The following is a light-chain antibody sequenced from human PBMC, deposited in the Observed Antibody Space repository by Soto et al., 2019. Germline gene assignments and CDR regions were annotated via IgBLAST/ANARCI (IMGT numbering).Light chain of an antibody. V-gene: IGLV2-23*02. CDR2: EIS. CDR1: SSDVGSYNL. Sequence: QSALTQAASVSGSPGQSITISCTGTSSDVGSYNLVSWYQQHPGKAPKVMIYEISKRPSGVSNRFSGSKSGNTASLTISVLQAEDEADYYCCSYAGISTPLIFGTGTKLTVL. CDR3: CSYAGISTPLI. J-gene: IGLJ1*01.